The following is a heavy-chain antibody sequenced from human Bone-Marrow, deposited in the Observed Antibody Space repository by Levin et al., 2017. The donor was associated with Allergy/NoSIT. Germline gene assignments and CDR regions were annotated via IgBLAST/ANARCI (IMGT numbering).Heavy chain of an antibody. Sequence: GESLKISCKASGYTFTTYDINWVRQASGQGLEWMGWMNTNSGNTAYAQRFQGRVTMTRDTSTGTAYMELISLRSDDTAVYYCARASSSYYPLNYWGQGTLVTVSS. CDR1: GYTFTTYD. CDR3: ARASSSYYPLNY. V-gene: IGHV1-8*01. J-gene: IGHJ4*02. D-gene: IGHD1-26*01. CDR2: MNTNSGNT.